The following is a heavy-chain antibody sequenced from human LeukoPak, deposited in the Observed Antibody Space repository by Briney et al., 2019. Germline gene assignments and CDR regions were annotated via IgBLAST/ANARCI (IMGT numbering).Heavy chain of an antibody. CDR1: GFTFSDYF. V-gene: IGHV3-11*05. J-gene: IGHJ4*02. D-gene: IGHD6-13*01. CDR2: ISGSSGSI. Sequence: GGSLRLSCAASGFTFSDYFMSWIRQAPGKGLEWVAYISGSSGSIDYADSVKGRFTISRDNAKNSLYLQMNSLRAVDTAVYYCARELLQQPDYWGQGTLVTVSS. CDR3: ARELLQQPDY.